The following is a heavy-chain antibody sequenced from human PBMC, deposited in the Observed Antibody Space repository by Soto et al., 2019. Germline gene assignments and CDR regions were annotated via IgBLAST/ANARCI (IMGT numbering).Heavy chain of an antibody. V-gene: IGHV3-30*03. CDR1: GLTFKGHA. D-gene: IGHD1-20*01. CDR3: ARPPVGITMRLVAFDI. Sequence: GGSQRLSNEAAGLTFKGHAMHWVRQTPGKGPEWVAVVAHDGTSEYYVDSVKGRFSISRDNRRNTLYLQMNSLRVEDTAVYYCARPPVGITMRLVAFDIWGLGTMVTVSS. J-gene: IGHJ4*02. CDR2: VAHDGTSE.